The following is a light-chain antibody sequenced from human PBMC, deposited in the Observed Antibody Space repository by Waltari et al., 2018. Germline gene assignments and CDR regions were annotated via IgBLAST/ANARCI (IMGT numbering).Light chain of an antibody. CDR1: QSISSY. J-gene: IGKJ2*02. V-gene: IGKV1-39*01. Sequence: DIQMTQSPSSLSASVGDRVTITCRASQSISSYLNWYQQKPGKSPKLLIYAASSLQSVIPSRFSGSGSCTDFTLTISSLQPEDFATYYCQQSYSTPRTFGQGTKLEIK. CDR3: QQSYSTPRT. CDR2: AAS.